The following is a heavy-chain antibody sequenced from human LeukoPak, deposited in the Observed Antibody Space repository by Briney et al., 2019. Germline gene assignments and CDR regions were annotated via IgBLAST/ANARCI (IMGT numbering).Heavy chain of an antibody. CDR3: TREGVYAPDPSSYHRDAFDI. CDR1: GGTFTSYC. Sequence: SVKVSCKASGGTFTSYCISWVRQAPGQGLEWMGRIIPILDITNYAQKFQGRATITADKSTSTAYMELSSLRSEDTAVYYCTREGVYAPDPSSYHRDAFDIWGQGTVVIVSS. CDR2: IIPILDIT. D-gene: IGHD3-16*02. J-gene: IGHJ3*02. V-gene: IGHV1-69*04.